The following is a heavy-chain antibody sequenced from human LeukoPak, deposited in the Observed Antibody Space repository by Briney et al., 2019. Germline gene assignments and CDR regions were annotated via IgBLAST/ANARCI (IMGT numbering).Heavy chain of an antibody. Sequence: ASVKVSCKASGYTFTSYYIHWVRQAPGQGLEWMGIINPSGGSTSYAQKFQGRVTMTRDTSISTAYMELSRLRSDDTAVYYCARDRQLGWFDPWGQGTLVTVSS. CDR1: GYTFTSYY. J-gene: IGHJ5*02. CDR2: INPSGGST. CDR3: ARDRQLGWFDP. D-gene: IGHD6-13*01. V-gene: IGHV1-46*01.